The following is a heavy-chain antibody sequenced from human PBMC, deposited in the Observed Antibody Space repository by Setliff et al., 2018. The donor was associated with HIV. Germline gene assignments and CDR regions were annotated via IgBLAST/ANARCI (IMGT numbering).Heavy chain of an antibody. V-gene: IGHV4-61*02. Sequence: SETLSLTCTVSGGSIGSGNYYWSWIRQPAGKGLEGIGRIYTSGTTRYNPTLKNRVTISTDTSKTQFSLRLTSVTAADTTVYYCAGRTTTFWSFDLWGRGTLVTVSS. CDR1: GGSIGSGNYY. J-gene: IGHJ2*01. D-gene: IGHD4-17*01. CDR3: AGRTTTFWSFDL. CDR2: IYTSGTT.